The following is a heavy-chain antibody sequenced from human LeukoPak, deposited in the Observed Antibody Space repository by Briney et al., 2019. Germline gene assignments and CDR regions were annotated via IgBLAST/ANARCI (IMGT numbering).Heavy chain of an antibody. J-gene: IGHJ4*02. D-gene: IGHD3-22*01. CDR1: GDSVNSDVSH. V-gene: IGHV4-30-4*01. CDR3: ARAGGPYYYDSSGYPNWVFDY. Sequence: SQTLSLTCTVSGDSVNSDVSHWMWIRQPPGKGLEYIGYIFYSGGTYSNPSLKSRVTISVDTSKNQFSLKLSSVTAADTAVYYCARAGGPYYYDSSGYPNWVFDYWGQGTLVTVSS. CDR2: IFYSGGT.